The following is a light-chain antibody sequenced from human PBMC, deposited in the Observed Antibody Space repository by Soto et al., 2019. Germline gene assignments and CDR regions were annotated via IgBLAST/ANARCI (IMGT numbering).Light chain of an antibody. CDR1: QSISSW. CDR2: DAS. Sequence: DIQMTQSPSTLSASVGDRVTVTCRASQSISSWLAWYQQKPGKAPKLLIYDASSLESGVPSRVSGSGSDAEFTLSISSLQPDDFATYYCQQYNSYPWTFGQGTKVEIK. CDR3: QQYNSYPWT. J-gene: IGKJ1*01. V-gene: IGKV1-5*01.